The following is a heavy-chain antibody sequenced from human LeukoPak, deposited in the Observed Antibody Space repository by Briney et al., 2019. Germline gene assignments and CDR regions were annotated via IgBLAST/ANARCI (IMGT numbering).Heavy chain of an antibody. CDR2: INPNSGGT. CDR3: ATSLWFGELSHYFDY. J-gene: IGHJ4*02. Sequence: GASVKVSCKASGYTFTGYYMHWVRQAPGQGLEWMGWINPNSGGTNYAQKFQGRVTMTRDTSISTAYMELSRLRSDDTAVYYCATSLWFGELSHYFDYWGQGTLVTVSP. CDR1: GYTFTGYY. V-gene: IGHV1-2*02. D-gene: IGHD3-10*01.